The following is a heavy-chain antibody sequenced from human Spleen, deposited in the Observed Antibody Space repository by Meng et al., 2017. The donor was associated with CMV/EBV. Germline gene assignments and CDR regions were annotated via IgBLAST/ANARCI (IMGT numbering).Heavy chain of an antibody. J-gene: IGHJ3*01. CDR1: GFTFSSYS. Sequence: GESLKISCAASGFTFSSYSMNWVRQAPGRRLEWVSSISTSGSYRYYADSAKGRFTISRDNAKNSLFLQMNSLRVADTALYYCALMAYSSSSGGFDVWGQGTMVTVSS. D-gene: IGHD6-6*01. V-gene: IGHV3-21*01. CDR2: ISTSGSYR. CDR3: ALMAYSSSSGGFDV.